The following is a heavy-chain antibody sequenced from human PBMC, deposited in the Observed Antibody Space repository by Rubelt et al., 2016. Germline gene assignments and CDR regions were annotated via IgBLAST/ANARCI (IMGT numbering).Heavy chain of an antibody. CDR1: GGSISSSSYY. CDR2: IYYSGST. D-gene: IGHD6-13*01. CDR3: ARDLGLNGYSRDY. J-gene: IGHJ4*02. V-gene: IGHV4-39*07. Sequence: QLQLQESGPGLVKPSETLSLTCTVSGGSISSSSYYWGWIRQPPGKGLEWIGSIYYSGSTYYNPSLKSRVTISVDTSKNQFSLKLSSVTAADTAVYYCARDLGLNGYSRDYWGQGTLVTVSS.